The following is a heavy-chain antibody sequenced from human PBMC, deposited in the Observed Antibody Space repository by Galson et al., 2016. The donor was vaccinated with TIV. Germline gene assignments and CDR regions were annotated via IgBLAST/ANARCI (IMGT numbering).Heavy chain of an antibody. D-gene: IGHD4-17*01. Sequence: SETLSLTCAVSGYSINSGYYWGWIRQPPGKGLQWIGSIYESGTTSYNPSSKSRLTMSVDTSKNQFSLKLSSVSAADTAVYYCVREGSTVTMHHYFGMDVWGQGTSVTVSS. CDR3: VREGSTVTMHHYFGMDV. CDR2: IYESGTT. J-gene: IGHJ6*02. CDR1: GYSINSGYY. V-gene: IGHV4-38-2*02.